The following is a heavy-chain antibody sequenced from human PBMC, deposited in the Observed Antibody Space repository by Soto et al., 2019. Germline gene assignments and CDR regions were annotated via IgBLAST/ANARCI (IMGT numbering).Heavy chain of an antibody. Sequence: QVQLVQSGAEVKKPGASVKVSCKASGYTFTSYDINWVRQATGQGLEWMGWMNPNSGNTGYAQKFQGRVTMTRNTSISTAYMELSSLRSEDTAVYYCAGYCSSISCYSPYNWFDPWGQGTLVTVSS. J-gene: IGHJ5*02. CDR1: GYTFTSYD. CDR2: MNPNSGNT. D-gene: IGHD2-2*01. V-gene: IGHV1-8*01. CDR3: AGYCSSISCYSPYNWFDP.